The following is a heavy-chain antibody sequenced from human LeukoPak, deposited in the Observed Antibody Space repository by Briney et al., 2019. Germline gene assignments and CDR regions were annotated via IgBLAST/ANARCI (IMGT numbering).Heavy chain of an antibody. Sequence: SGGSLRLSCVAFGFSFSRFGMNWVRQAPGKALEWVSHISSTSGDVYYADSVKGRFTISRDNAKNSLYLQMNSLRVEDTAIYYCAQKGGTDHWGQGTLVTVSS. V-gene: IGHV3-48*01. J-gene: IGHJ4*02. CDR3: AQKGGTDH. D-gene: IGHD2-15*01. CDR2: ISSTSGDV. CDR1: GFSFSRFG.